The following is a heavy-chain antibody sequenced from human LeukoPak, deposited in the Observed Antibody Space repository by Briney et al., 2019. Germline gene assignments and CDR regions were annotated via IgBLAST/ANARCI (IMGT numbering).Heavy chain of an antibody. CDR3: ARDNWAMQLWLSRLAGADWFDP. Sequence: PGGSLRLSCAAAGFTFSGYWMHWVRQVPGKGLVWVSRIESDGRSTTYADSVKGRFTISRDNAKNSLYLQMNSLRAEDTAVYYCARDNWAMQLWLSRLAGADWFDPWGQGTLVTVSS. V-gene: IGHV3-74*01. D-gene: IGHD5-18*01. CDR2: IESDGRST. CDR1: GFTFSGYW. J-gene: IGHJ5*02.